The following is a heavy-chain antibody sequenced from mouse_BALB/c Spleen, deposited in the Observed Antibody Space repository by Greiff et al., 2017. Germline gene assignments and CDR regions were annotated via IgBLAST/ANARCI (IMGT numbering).Heavy chain of an antibody. CDR3: VYYGNSYAMDY. D-gene: IGHD2-1*01. CDR1: GFNIKDTY. CDR2: IDPANGNT. Sequence: VHVKQSGAELVKPGASVKLSCTASGFNIKDTYMHWVKQRPEQGLEWIGRIDPANGNTKYDPKFQGKATITADTSSNTAYLQLSSLTSEDTAVYYCVYYGNSYAMDYWGQGTSVTVSS. V-gene: IGHV14-3*02. J-gene: IGHJ4*01.